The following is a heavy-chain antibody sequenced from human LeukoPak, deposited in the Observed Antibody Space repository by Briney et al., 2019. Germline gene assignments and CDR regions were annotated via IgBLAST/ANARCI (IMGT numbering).Heavy chain of an antibody. D-gene: IGHD1-20*01. CDR2: IYYSGST. CDR1: GGSISIYY. J-gene: IGHJ4*02. CDR3: ARDGSPPYNWNDAHYFDY. Sequence: PSETLSLTCTVSGGSISIYYWSWIRQPPGKGLEWIGYIYYSGSTNYNPSLKSRVTISVDTSKNQFSLKLSSVTAADTAVYYCARDGSPPYNWNDAHYFDYWGQGTLVTVSS. V-gene: IGHV4-59*01.